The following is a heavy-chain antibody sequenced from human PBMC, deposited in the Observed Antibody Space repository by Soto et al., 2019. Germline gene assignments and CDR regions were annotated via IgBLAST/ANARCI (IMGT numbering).Heavy chain of an antibody. CDR3: TXSIMFWGYYYDSSGYFY. CDR2: IKSKTDGGTT. J-gene: IGHJ4*02. D-gene: IGHD3-22*01. CDR1: GFTFSNAW. V-gene: IGHV3-15*01. Sequence: PGGSLRLSCAASGFTFSNAWMSWVRQAPGKGLEWVGRIKSKTDGGTTDYAAPVKGRFTISRDDSKNTLYLQMNSLKTEDTAVYYCTXSIMFWGYYYDSSGYFYWGRGTLVTVSS.